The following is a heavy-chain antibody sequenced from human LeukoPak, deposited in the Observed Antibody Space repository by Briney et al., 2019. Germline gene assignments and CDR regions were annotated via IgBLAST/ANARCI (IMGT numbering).Heavy chain of an antibody. CDR2: ISSSGNYI. V-gene: IGHV3-21*01. CDR1: GFNFRAYW. D-gene: IGHD3-10*01. CDR3: ARDHHASGSYYHY. Sequence: GGSLRLSCTTSGFNFRAYWMAWVRQAPGKGLEWVSSISSSGNYIYYPDSVKGRFTVSRDNAGNSVYLHLNSLRAEDTAVYYCARDHHASGSYYHYWGQGTLVTVSS. J-gene: IGHJ4*02.